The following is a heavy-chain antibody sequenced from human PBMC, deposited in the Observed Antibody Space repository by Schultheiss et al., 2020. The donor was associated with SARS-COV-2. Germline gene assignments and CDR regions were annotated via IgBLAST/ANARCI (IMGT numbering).Heavy chain of an antibody. Sequence: GGSLRLSCAASGFTFSSYGMHWVRQAPGKGLEWVANIKQDGSEKYYVDSVKGRFTISRDNAKNTLYLQMNSLRAEDTAVYYCAKGGYSDYDFFQLDPWGQGTLVTVSS. CDR3: AKGGYSDYDFFQLDP. J-gene: IGHJ5*02. D-gene: IGHD5-12*01. CDR1: GFTFSSYG. CDR2: IKQDGSEK. V-gene: IGHV3-7*03.